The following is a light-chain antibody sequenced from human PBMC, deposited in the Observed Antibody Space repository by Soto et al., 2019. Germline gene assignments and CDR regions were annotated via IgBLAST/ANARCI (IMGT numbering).Light chain of an antibody. Sequence: EIVLTQSPGTLSLSPGERATLSCRASQTVGRDYLAWFQQKPGQPPRLLICDASSRATGIPDRFSGSGSGTDFTLTISRLEPEDFAVYYCQKYAASPITFGQGTRLEIK. CDR1: QTVGRDY. V-gene: IGKV3-20*01. J-gene: IGKJ5*01. CDR2: DAS. CDR3: QKYAASPIT.